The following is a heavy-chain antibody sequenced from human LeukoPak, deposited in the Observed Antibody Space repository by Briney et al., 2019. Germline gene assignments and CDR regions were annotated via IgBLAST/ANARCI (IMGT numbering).Heavy chain of an antibody. CDR3: ARDFNYGGNFDY. D-gene: IGHD4-23*01. V-gene: IGHV3-48*01. J-gene: IGHJ4*02. CDR2: MTSYSSTI. Sequence: GGSLRLSCAASGFTFNTYTMNWVRQAPGKGLEWISYMTSYSSTIYYADSVKGRFTISRDNAKNSLYLQMNSLRAEDTAVYYCARDFNYGGNFDYWGQGTLVTVSS. CDR1: GFTFNTYT.